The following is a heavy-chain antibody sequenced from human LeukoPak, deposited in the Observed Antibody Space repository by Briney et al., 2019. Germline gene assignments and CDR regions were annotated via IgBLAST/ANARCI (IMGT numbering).Heavy chain of an antibody. Sequence: ASVKVSSKASGYTFTSYGISWVRQAPGQGLEWMGWISAYNGNTNYAQKLQGRVTMTTDTSTSTAYMELRSLRSDDTAVYYCARAPDFWSGYPEDYYFDYWGQGTLVTVSS. J-gene: IGHJ4*02. D-gene: IGHD3-3*01. CDR2: ISAYNGNT. V-gene: IGHV1-18*01. CDR1: GYTFTSYG. CDR3: ARAPDFWSGYPEDYYFDY.